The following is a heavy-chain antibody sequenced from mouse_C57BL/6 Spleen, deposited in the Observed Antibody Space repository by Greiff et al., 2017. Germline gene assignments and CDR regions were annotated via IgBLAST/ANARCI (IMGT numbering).Heavy chain of an antibody. Sequence: EVKLVESGGGLVKPGGSLKLSCAASGFTFSSYAMSWVRQTPEKRLEWVATISDGGSYTYYPDNVEGGFTISRDNAKNNLYLQMSHLKSEDTAMYCGARDRGQLSMGDWGQGTSVTVSS. CDR2: ISDGGSYT. V-gene: IGHV5-4*01. J-gene: IGHJ4*01. D-gene: IGHD3-3*01. CDR3: ARDRGQLSMGD. CDR1: GFTFSSYA.